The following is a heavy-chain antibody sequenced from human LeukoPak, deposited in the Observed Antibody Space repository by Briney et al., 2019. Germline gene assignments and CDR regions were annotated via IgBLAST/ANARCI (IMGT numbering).Heavy chain of an antibody. V-gene: IGHV1-69*06. D-gene: IGHD3-3*01. CDR3: ASAAYYDFWSGFHGRADAFDI. Sequence: SVKVSCKASGGTFSSYAISWVRQAPGQGLEWMGGIIPIFGTANYAQKFQGRVTITEDKSTSTAYMELSSLRSEDTAVYYCASAAYYDFWSGFHGRADAFDIWGQGTMVTVSS. CDR1: GGTFSSYA. J-gene: IGHJ3*02. CDR2: IIPIFGTA.